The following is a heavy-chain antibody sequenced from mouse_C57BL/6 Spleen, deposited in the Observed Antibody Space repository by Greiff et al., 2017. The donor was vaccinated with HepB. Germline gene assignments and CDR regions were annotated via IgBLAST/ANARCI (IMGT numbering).Heavy chain of an antibody. CDR3: ARGPYGHYFDY. CDR1: GYTFTSYW. V-gene: IGHV1-69*01. CDR2: IDPSDSYT. Sequence: QVQLQQPGAELVMPGASVKLSCKASGYTFTSYWMHWVKQRPGQGLEWIGEIDPSDSYTNYNQKFKGKSTLTVDKSSSTAYMQLSSLTSEDSAVYYCARGPYGHYFDYWGQGTTLTVSS. J-gene: IGHJ2*01. D-gene: IGHD1-1*01.